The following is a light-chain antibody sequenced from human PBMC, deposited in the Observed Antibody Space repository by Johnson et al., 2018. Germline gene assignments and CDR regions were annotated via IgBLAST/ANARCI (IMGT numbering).Light chain of an antibody. CDR1: SSNIGNNY. J-gene: IGLJ1*01. V-gene: IGLV1-51*01. CDR3: GTWASSLSAVNV. CDR2: DNN. Sequence: QSVLTQPPSVSAAPGQKVTISCSGSSSNIGNNYVSWYQQLPGTAPKLLIYDNNKRPSGIPDRFSGSKSGTSATLGITGLQTGDEADYYCGTWASSLSAVNVFGTGTKVTVL.